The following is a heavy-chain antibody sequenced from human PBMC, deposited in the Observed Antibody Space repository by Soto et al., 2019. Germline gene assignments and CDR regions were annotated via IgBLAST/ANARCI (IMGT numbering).Heavy chain of an antibody. CDR2: IISEGSVS. J-gene: IGHJ6*03. V-gene: IGHV3-74*01. CDR3: ARGDCVGGTCYSLAGSFYYYMDV. Sequence: EVQLVESGGGLVQPGGSLRLSGEASGFTLGHYWLYWVGQAPGKGLVWVSGIISEGSVSSYADSVKGRLTISRNNVKNTLYLQMDRLRAEDTAVYYCARGDCVGGTCYSLAGSFYYYMDVWGKGTTVTVFS. D-gene: IGHD2-15*01. CDR1: GFTLGHYW.